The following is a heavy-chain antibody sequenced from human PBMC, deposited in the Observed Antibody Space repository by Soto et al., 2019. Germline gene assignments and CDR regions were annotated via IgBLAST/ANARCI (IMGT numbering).Heavy chain of an antibody. V-gene: IGHV4-59*01. CDR1: GGSISSYY. Sequence: PSETLSLTCTVSGGSISSYYWSWIRQPPGEGLEWIGYIYYSGSTNYNPSLKSRVTISVDTSKNQFSLKLSSVAAADTAVYYCARAQITIFGVVTLDYWGQGTLVTVSS. CDR2: IYYSGST. J-gene: IGHJ4*02. D-gene: IGHD3-3*01. CDR3: ARAQITIFGVVTLDY.